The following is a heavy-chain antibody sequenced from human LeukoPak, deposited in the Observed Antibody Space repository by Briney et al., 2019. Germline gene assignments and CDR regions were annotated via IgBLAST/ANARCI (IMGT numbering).Heavy chain of an antibody. CDR3: ARQTYGSGSHPRQFWFDP. Sequence: ASEKVSCKASGYTFTGYYMHWVRQAPGQGLEWMGWINPNSGGTNYAQKFQGRVTMTRDTSISTAYMELSRLTSDDTAVYYCARQTYGSGSHPRQFWFDPWGQGSLVTVSS. D-gene: IGHD3-10*01. CDR1: GYTFTGYY. J-gene: IGHJ5*02. CDR2: INPNSGGT. V-gene: IGHV1-2*02.